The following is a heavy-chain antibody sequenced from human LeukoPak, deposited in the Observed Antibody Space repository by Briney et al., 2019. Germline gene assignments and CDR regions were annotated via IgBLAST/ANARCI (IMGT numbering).Heavy chain of an antibody. J-gene: IGHJ2*01. V-gene: IGHV4-59*01. CDR1: GGSISSYY. CDR3: ARDVQFDL. Sequence: ESSETLSLTCTVSGGSISSYYWSWIRQPPGKGLEWIGYIYYSGSTNYNPSLKSRVTISVDTSKNQFSLKLSSVTAADTAVYYCARDVQFDLWGRGTLVTVSS. CDR2: IYYSGST.